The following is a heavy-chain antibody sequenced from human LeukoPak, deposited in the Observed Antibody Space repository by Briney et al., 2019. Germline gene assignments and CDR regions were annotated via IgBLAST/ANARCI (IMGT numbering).Heavy chain of an antibody. J-gene: IGHJ4*02. CDR2: IYYSVTT. V-gene: IGHV4-59*01. D-gene: IGHD6-13*01. CDR3: ARGVYIAAAQYGY. Sequence: SETLSLTCTVSGGSISSYYWSWIRQPPGKGLEWIGYIYYSVTTNYNPSLKSRVTISVDTSKNQFSLKLSSVTAADTAVYYCARGVYIAAAQYGYWGQGTLVTVSS. CDR1: GGSISSYY.